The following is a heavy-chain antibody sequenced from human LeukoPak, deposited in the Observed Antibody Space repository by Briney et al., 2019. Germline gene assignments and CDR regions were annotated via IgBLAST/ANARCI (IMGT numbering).Heavy chain of an antibody. Sequence: SETLSLTCAVYGGSFSGYYWSWIRQPPGKGLEWIGEINHSGSTNYNPSLKSRVTISVDTSKSQFSLKLSSVTAADTAVYYCARGQNFFNWFDPWGQGTLVTVSS. CDR1: GGSFSGYY. CDR3: ARGQNFFNWFDP. J-gene: IGHJ5*02. D-gene: IGHD2/OR15-2a*01. V-gene: IGHV4-34*01. CDR2: INHSGST.